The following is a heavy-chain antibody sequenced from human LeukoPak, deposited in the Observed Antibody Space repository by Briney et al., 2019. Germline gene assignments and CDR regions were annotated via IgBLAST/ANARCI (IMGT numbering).Heavy chain of an antibody. V-gene: IGHV3-7*01. CDR2: IKEDGTEK. CDR3: TTWGPWSHFDY. CDR1: EFAFSNYW. Sequence: GGSLRLSCAASEFAFSNYWVSWVRQAPGKGLEWVANIKEDGTEKNYVGSVKGRFTISRDNAKNSLYLQMNSLRAEDTAVYYCTTWGPWSHFDYWGQGTLVTVSS. D-gene: IGHD7-27*01. J-gene: IGHJ4*02.